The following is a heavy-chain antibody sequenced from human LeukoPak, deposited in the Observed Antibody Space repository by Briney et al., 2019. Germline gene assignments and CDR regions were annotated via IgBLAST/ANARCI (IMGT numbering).Heavy chain of an antibody. CDR2: ISSSGSTI. Sequence: GGSLRLSCAASGFTFSSYEMNWVRQAPGKGLEWVSYISSSGSTIYYADSVKCRFTISRDNAKNSLYLQMNSLRAEDTAVYYCARGRGDDDNFLGHRAYFDYWGQGTLVTVSS. J-gene: IGHJ4*02. CDR1: GFTFSSYE. CDR3: ARGRGDDDNFLGHRAYFDY. V-gene: IGHV3-48*03. D-gene: IGHD5-24*01.